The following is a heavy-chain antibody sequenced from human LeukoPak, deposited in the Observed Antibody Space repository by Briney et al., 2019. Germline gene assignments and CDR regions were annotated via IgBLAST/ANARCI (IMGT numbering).Heavy chain of an antibody. J-gene: IGHJ4*02. CDR2: IFYNGAI. D-gene: IGHD2/OR15-2a*01. CDR3: ARRNTADASIDF. CDR1: GGSIIGRW. V-gene: IGHV4-59*08. Sequence: SETLSLTCTVSGGSIIGRWWSWVRQTPGKGLEWIWDIFYNGAINDNSPLKGRLTMSLDTSKNQFSLKLSSVTAADTAMYYCARRNTADASIDFWGQGTLVIASS.